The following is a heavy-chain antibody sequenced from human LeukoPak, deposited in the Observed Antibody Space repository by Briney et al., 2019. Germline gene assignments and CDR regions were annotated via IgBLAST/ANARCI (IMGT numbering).Heavy chain of an antibody. CDR2: IDPSDSYT. Sequence: GESLKISCTGSGYSFTSYWINWVRQMPGKGLEWMGRIDPSDSYTNYSPSFQGHVTISADRSIGTAYLQWSSLKASDTAMYYCARRSGDYDGFDYWGQGTLVTVSS. D-gene: IGHD3-22*01. V-gene: IGHV5-10-1*01. J-gene: IGHJ4*02. CDR1: GYSFTSYW. CDR3: ARRSGDYDGFDY.